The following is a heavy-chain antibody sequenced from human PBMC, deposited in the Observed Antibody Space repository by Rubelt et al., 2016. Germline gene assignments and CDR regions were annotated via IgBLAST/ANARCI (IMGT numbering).Heavy chain of an antibody. V-gene: IGHV3-33*01. J-gene: IGHJ3*02. CDR2: IWYDGSNK. CDR3: ARDQGKYSSGWSSAFDI. Sequence: QVQLVESGGGVVQPGRSLRLSCAASGFTFSSYGMHWVRQAPGKGLEWVAVIWYDGSNKYYADSVKGRFTISRDNSTNRLYMQMNSLRAEDTAVYDCARDQGKYSSGWSSAFDIWGQGTMVTVSS. CDR1: GFTFSSYG. D-gene: IGHD6-19*01.